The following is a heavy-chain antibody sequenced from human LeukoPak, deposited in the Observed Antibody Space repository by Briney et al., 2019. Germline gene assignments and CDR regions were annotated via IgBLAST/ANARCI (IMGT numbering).Heavy chain of an antibody. J-gene: IGHJ3*02. V-gene: IGHV3-30*18. Sequence: RAGGSLRLSCAASGFTFSSYGMHWVRQAPGKGLEWVAVISYDGSNKYYADSVKGRFTISRDNSKNTLYLQMNSLRAEDTAVYYCAKDLFRLVRTYYYGSGLGAFDIWGQGTIVTVSS. CDR3: AKDLFRLVRTYYYGSGLGAFDI. CDR2: ISYDGSNK. D-gene: IGHD3-10*01. CDR1: GFTFSSYG.